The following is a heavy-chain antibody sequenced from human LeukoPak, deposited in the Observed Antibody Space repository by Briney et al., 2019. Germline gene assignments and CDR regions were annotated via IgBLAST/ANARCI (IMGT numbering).Heavy chain of an antibody. V-gene: IGHV3-33*01. J-gene: IGHJ4*02. CDR3: ARDQQVASYDFDY. CDR2: IWYDGSNK. D-gene: IGHD1-26*01. CDR1: GFTFMSFA. Sequence: GGSLRLSRSTSGFTFMSFAMHWVRQAPGKGLEWVAVIWYDGSNKYYADSVKGRFTISRDNSKNTLYLQMNSLRAEDTAVYYCARDQQVASYDFDYWGQGTLVTVSS.